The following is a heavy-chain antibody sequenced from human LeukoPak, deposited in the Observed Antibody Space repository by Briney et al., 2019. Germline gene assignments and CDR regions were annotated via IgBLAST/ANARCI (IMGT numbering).Heavy chain of an antibody. CDR2: ISSSSTI. J-gene: IGHJ4*02. CDR1: GFTFSSYS. CDR3: ARLPGWYIDY. D-gene: IGHD6-19*01. V-gene: IGHV3-48*01. Sequence: GESLRLSCAASGFTFSSYSMNWVRQAPGKGLEWVSYISSSSTIYYADSVKGRFTISRDNAKNSLYLRMNSLRAEDTAVYYCARLPGWYIDYWGQGTLVTVSS.